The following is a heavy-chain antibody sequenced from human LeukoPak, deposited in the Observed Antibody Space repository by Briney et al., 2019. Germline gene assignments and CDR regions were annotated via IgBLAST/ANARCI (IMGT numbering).Heavy chain of an antibody. CDR1: GYTFTSYD. Sequence: ASVKVSCKASGYTFTSYDINWVRQAIGQGLEWMGWMNPNSGNTGYAQRFQGRVTLTRNTSITTAYMELSSLRSEDTAVYYCARSKGRDAYYFDYWGQGTLVTVSS. D-gene: IGHD5-24*01. V-gene: IGHV1-8*01. CDR2: MNPNSGNT. CDR3: ARSKGRDAYYFDY. J-gene: IGHJ4*02.